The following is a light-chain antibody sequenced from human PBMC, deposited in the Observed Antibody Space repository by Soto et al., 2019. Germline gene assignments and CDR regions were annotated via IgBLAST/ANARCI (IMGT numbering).Light chain of an antibody. CDR1: QSISSW. CDR2: KAS. CDR3: QQYNSYSRT. J-gene: IGKJ1*01. Sequence: DIQMTQSPSTLSASVGDRVTITCRASQSISSWLAWYQQKPGKAPKLLIYKASSLESGVPSRFSGSGSGTEFTLTISSLHPDDFATYFCQQYNSYSRTFGLGTKLEIK. V-gene: IGKV1-5*03.